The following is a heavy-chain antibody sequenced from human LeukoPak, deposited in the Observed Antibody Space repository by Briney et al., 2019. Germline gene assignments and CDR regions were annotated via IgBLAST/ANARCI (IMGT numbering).Heavy chain of an antibody. V-gene: IGHV3-49*03. Sequence: GGSLRLSCTGYGFNFGDNSVGWFRQAPGKGLEWVGFIRSKANGATTEYAASVKGGITISRDDSKSIAYLHMNSLKTEDTAVYYCAAPSNWGRYGTFDVWGQGAMVTVSS. CDR2: IRSKANGATT. D-gene: IGHD7-27*01. CDR1: GFNFGDNS. J-gene: IGHJ3*01. CDR3: AAPSNWGRYGTFDV.